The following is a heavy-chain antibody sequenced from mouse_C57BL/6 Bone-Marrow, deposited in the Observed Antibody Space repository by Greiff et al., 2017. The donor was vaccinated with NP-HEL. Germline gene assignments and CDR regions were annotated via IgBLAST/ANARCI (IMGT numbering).Heavy chain of an antibody. V-gene: IGHV1-18*01. CDR3: ASSRRTWFAY. J-gene: IGHJ3*01. Sequence: VQLQQSGPELVKPGASVKIPCKASGYTFTDYNMDWVKQSHGKSLEWIGDINPNNGGTIYNQKFKGKATLTVDKSSITAYMEHRSLTSEDTAVYYSASSRRTWFAYWGQGTLVTVSA. CDR1: GYTFTDYN. CDR2: INPNNGGT.